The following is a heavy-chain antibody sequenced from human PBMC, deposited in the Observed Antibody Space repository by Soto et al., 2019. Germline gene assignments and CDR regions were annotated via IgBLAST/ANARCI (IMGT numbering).Heavy chain of an antibody. CDR1: YSHIRSRSTY. D-gene: IGHD4-17*01. J-gene: IGHJ4*02. Sequence: PSETPAHTCTRPYSHIRSRSTYCGRIRQPPGKGLEWIGNIYYSGSTYYNPSLKSRVTISVDTSKNQFSLKLSSVTAADTAVYYCARLTTVTPDYWGRGTLVTVSS. CDR3: ARLTTVTPDY. CDR2: IYYSGST. V-gene: IGHV4-39*01.